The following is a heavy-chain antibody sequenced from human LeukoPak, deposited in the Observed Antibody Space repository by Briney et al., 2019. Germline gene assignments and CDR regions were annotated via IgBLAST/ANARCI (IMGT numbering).Heavy chain of an antibody. J-gene: IGHJ6*02. CDR1: GGTFSSYA. CDR3: AREDRDGYNYPDV. V-gene: IGHV1-69*04. CDR2: IIPILGIA. Sequence: SVKVSCKASGGTFSSYAISWVRQAPGQGLEWMGRIIPILGIANYAQKFQGRVTITADKSTSTAYMELSSLRSEDTAVYYCAREDRDGYNYPDVWGQGTTVTVSS. D-gene: IGHD5-24*01.